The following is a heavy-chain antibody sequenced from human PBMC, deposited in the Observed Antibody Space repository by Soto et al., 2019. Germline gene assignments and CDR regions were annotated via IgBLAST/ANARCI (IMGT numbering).Heavy chain of an antibody. CDR2: ISSNGGST. V-gene: IGHV3-64*01. Sequence: EVQLVESGGGLVQPGGSLRLSCAASGFTFSSYAMHWVRQAPGKGLEYVSAISSNGGSTYYANSVKGRFTISRDNSKNTLYLQMGSLRAEDMAVYYCARYSSRPTGYYGMDVWGQGTTVTVSS. D-gene: IGHD6-13*01. J-gene: IGHJ6*02. CDR1: GFTFSSYA. CDR3: ARYSSRPTGYYGMDV.